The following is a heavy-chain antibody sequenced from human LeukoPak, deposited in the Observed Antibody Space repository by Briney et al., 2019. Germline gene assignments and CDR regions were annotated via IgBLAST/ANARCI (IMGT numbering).Heavy chain of an antibody. CDR3: AKEPYYYDSSGYYYFPYYFDY. D-gene: IGHD3-22*01. J-gene: IGHJ4*02. CDR1: GFTFSSYA. V-gene: IGHV3-23*01. Sequence: GGSLRLSCAASGFTFSSYAMSWVRQAPGKGLEWVSAISGSGGSTYYADSVKGRFTISRDNSKNTLYLQMNSLRAEDTAVYYCAKEPYYYDSSGYYYFPYYFDYWGQGPLVTVSS. CDR2: ISGSGGST.